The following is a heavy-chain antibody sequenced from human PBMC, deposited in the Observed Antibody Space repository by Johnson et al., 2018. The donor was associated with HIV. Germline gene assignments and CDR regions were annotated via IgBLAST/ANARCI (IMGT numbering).Heavy chain of an antibody. D-gene: IGHD4-11*01. CDR2: INWNGGST. Sequence: VQLVESGGGVVQPGRSLRLSCAASGFTLSSYAMHWVRQAPGKGLEWVSGINWNGGSTGYADSVKGRFTISRDNAKNSLYLQMNSLRAEDTALYYWARDLEDRNYEGPSAFDIWGQGTMVTVSS. V-gene: IGHV3-20*04. CDR3: ARDLEDRNYEGPSAFDI. J-gene: IGHJ3*02. CDR1: GFTLSSYA.